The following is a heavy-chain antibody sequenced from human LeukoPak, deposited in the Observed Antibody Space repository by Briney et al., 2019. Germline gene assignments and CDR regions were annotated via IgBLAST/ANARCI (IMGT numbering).Heavy chain of an antibody. CDR2: INHSGST. D-gene: IGHD3-16*02. J-gene: IGHJ3*02. V-gene: IGHV4-34*01. CDR1: GRSFSGYY. Sequence: SETLSLTCAVYGRSFSGYYWSWIRQPPGKGLEWIGEINHSGSTNYNPSLKSRVTISVDTSKNQFSLKLSSVTAADTAVYYCARGVIMGAFDIWGQGTMVTVSS. CDR3: ARGVIMGAFDI.